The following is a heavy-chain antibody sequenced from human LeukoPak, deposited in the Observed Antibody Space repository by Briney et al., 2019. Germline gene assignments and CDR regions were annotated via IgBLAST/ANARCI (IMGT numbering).Heavy chain of an antibody. CDR2: ISGSGGST. CDR1: GFTFSGYA. J-gene: IGHJ4*02. D-gene: IGHD6-13*01. V-gene: IGHV3-23*01. Sequence: PGGSLRLSCAASGFTFSGYAMSWVRQAPGKGLEWVSTISGSGGSTYYADSVKGRFTISRDNAKNSLYLQMNSLRAEDTAVYYCASTWAIAAAGNYWGQGTLVTVSS. CDR3: ASTWAIAAAGNY.